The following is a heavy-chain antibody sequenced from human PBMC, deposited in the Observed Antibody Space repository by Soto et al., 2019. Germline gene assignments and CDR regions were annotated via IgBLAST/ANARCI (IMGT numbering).Heavy chain of an antibody. CDR1: GGSISSYY. Sequence: ASETLSLTCTVSGGSISSYYWSWIRQPPGKGLEWIGYIYYSGSTNYNPSLKSRVTISVDTSKNQFSLKLSSVTAADTAVYYCARLGWMRFGELSPYHHYHLAVPGQGTTVTVSS. CDR3: ARLGWMRFGELSPYHHYHLAV. CDR2: IYYSGST. V-gene: IGHV4-59*08. J-gene: IGHJ6*03. D-gene: IGHD3-10*01.